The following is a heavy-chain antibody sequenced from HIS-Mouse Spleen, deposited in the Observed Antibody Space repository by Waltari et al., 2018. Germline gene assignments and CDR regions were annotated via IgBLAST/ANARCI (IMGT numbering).Heavy chain of an antibody. J-gene: IGHJ2*01. Sequence: QLQLQESGPGLVKPSETLSLTCTVSGCSISSSSYYCGWISQPPGRGLEWIGSIYYSGSTYYNPSLKSRVTISVDTSKNQFSLKLSSVTAADTAVYYCAREIPYSSSWYDWYFDLWGRGTLVTVSS. V-gene: IGHV4-39*07. CDR2: IYYSGST. D-gene: IGHD6-13*01. CDR3: AREIPYSSSWYDWYFDL. CDR1: GCSISSSSYY.